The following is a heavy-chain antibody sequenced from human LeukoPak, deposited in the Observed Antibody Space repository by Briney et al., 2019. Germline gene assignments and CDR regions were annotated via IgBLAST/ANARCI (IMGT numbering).Heavy chain of an antibody. V-gene: IGHV4-4*07. Sequence: SETLSLTCTVSGGSISSYYWSWIRQPAGKGLEWIGRIYTSGSTNYNPSLKSRVTMSVDTSKNQFSLKLSSVTAADTAVYYCARGLACSSTSCHYYYYYMDVWGKGTTVTVSS. CDR3: ARGLACSSTSCHYYYYYMDV. CDR1: GGSISSYY. CDR2: IYTSGST. J-gene: IGHJ6*03. D-gene: IGHD2-2*01.